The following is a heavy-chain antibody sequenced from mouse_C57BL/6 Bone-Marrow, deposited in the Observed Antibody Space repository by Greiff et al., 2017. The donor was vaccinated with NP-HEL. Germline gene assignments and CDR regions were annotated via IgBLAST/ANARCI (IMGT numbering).Heavy chain of an antibody. CDR2: IHPNSGST. CDR3: ASEGSSHWYFDV. J-gene: IGHJ1*03. V-gene: IGHV1-64*01. CDR1: GYTFTSYW. Sequence: QVQLQQPGAELVKPGASVKLSCKASGYTFTSYWMHWVKQRPGQGLEWIGMIHPNSGSTNYTEKFKSKATLTVDKSSSTAYMQPSSLTSEDSAVEYCASEGSSHWYFDVWGTGTAVTVSS. D-gene: IGHD1-1*01.